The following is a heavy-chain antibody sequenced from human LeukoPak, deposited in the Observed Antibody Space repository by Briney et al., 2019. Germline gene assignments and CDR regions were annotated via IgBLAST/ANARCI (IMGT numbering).Heavy chain of an antibody. J-gene: IGHJ4*02. CDR2: IYPGDSDI. CDR3: ARHRGQSEQNALDY. Sequence: GESLKISCEGSGFRFTSYWIGWVRQMPGKGLEWMGIIYPGDSDIRYSPSFQGQVTISADKSISTAYLQWASLKSSDTAIYYCARHRGQSEQNALDYWGQGTLVTVSS. V-gene: IGHV5-51*01. CDR1: GFRFTSYW. D-gene: IGHD1-26*01.